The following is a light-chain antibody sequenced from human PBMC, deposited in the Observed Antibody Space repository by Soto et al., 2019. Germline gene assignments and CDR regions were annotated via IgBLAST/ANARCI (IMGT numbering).Light chain of an antibody. CDR1: QSLLYSNGYNY. Sequence: DIMMTQSPLSLSVTPGEPASVSCRSSQSLLYSNGYNYLDWYLQKPGQSPQVLIYLGSHRSSGVPDRFSGSGTGTDFTLKISRVEAEDVGVYYCMQTLETPLTFGGGTKVDI. CDR3: MQTLETPLT. CDR2: LGS. V-gene: IGKV2-28*01. J-gene: IGKJ4*01.